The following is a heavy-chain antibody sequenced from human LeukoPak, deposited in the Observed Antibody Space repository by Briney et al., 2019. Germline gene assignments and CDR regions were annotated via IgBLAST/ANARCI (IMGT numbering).Heavy chain of an antibody. CDR3: ASSLIAAAVY. J-gene: IGHJ4*02. D-gene: IGHD6-13*01. V-gene: IGHV4-59*08. CDR2: IYYSGST. Sequence: SETLSLTYTVSGGSISSYYWSWIRQPPGKGLEWIGYIYYSGSTNYNPSLKSRVTISVDTSKNQFSLKLSSVTAADTAVYYCASSLIAAAVYWGQGTLVTVSS. CDR1: GGSISSYY.